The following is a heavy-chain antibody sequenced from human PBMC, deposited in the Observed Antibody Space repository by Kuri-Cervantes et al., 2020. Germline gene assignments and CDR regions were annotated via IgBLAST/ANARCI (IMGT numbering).Heavy chain of an antibody. CDR2: IKQDGSEK. V-gene: IGHV3-7*03. CDR1: GFTFSSYG. CDR3: ARDADCSGGSCYFYY. D-gene: IGHD2-15*01. J-gene: IGHJ4*02. Sequence: GESLKISCAASGFTFSSYGMHWVRQAPGKGLEWVANIKQDGSEKYYVDSVKGRFTISRDNSKNTLYLQMNSLRAEDTAVYYCARDADCSGGSCYFYYWGQGTLVTVSS.